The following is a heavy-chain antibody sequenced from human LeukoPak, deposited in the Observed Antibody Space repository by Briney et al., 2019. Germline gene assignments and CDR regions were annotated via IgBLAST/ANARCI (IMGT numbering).Heavy chain of an antibody. CDR3: ARDWEDSSSYNWFDP. CDR2: ISSSSSTI. CDR1: GFTFSSYS. Sequence: PGGSLRLSCAASGFTFSSYSMNWVRQAPGKGLEWVSYISSSSSTIYYADSVKGRFTISRDNAKNSLYLQMNSLRAEDTAVYYCARDWEDSSSYNWFDPWGQGTLVTVSS. V-gene: IGHV3-48*01. D-gene: IGHD6-6*01. J-gene: IGHJ5*02.